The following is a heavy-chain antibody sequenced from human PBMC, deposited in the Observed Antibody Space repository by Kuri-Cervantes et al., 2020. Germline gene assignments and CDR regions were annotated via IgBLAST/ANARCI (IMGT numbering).Heavy chain of an antibody. CDR2: IYHSGST. J-gene: IGHJ4*02. CDR1: GGSISSGGYS. D-gene: IGHD5-12*01. CDR3: ARGDSGYDLPPDY. Sequence: SETLSLTCAVSGGSISSGGYSWSWIRQPPGKGLEWIGYIYHSGSTYYNPSLKSRVTISVDRSKNQFSLKLSSVTAADTAVYYCARGDSGYDLPPDYWGQGTLVNRLL. V-gene: IGHV4-30-2*01.